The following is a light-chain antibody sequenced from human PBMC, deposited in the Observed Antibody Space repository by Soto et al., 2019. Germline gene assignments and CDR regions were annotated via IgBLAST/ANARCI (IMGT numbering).Light chain of an antibody. CDR1: QTISNY. J-gene: IGKJ2*01. CDR3: QQSYSTPPENT. Sequence: DIRMTQSPSSLSASVGDRVTITCRASQTISNYLNWYQQKPGKAPKLLIYAASSLQSGVPSRFSGSGSGTDFTLTISSLQPEDFATYYCQQSYSTPPENTFGQGTKLEIK. V-gene: IGKV1-39*01. CDR2: AAS.